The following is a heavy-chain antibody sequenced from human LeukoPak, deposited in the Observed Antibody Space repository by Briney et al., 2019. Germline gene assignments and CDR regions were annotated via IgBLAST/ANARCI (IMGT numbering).Heavy chain of an antibody. V-gene: IGHV1-18*01. CDR2: ISSYNANI. CDR1: GYTFSNYD. Sequence: ASVKVSCKASGYTFSNYDITWVRQAPGQGLEWMGWISSYNANIKNVQKLQGRVTMTTDTSTSTAYMELRSLRSDDTAIYYCARVANSTSRESPPTEYYFDYWGQGTLVTVSS. J-gene: IGHJ4*02. D-gene: IGHD2-2*01. CDR3: ARVANSTSRESPPTEYYFDY.